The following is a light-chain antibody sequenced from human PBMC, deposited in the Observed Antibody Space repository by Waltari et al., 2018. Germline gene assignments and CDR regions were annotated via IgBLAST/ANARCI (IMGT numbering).Light chain of an antibody. CDR3: QQADSFPRT. Sequence: DIQMTQSPSSVSAFLGDRVTISCWASQGLGSFLAWYQQKPGQAPRLLIFAASSLHTGVPSRFSATWDGTHFSLTISNIQPEDFATYYCQQADSFPRTFGPGTKVEMK. J-gene: IGKJ3*01. V-gene: IGKV1-12*01. CDR1: QGLGSF. CDR2: AAS.